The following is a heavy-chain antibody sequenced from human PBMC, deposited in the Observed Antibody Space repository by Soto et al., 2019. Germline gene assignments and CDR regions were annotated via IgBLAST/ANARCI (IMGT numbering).Heavy chain of an antibody. Sequence: GASVKVSCKASGYTFTGYYMHWVRQAPGQGLEWMGWINLNSGGTNYAQKFQGRVTMTRDTSISTAYMELSRLRSDDTAVYYCARAGYDSSGYYDYWGQGTLVTVSS. J-gene: IGHJ4*02. D-gene: IGHD3-22*01. CDR3: ARAGYDSSGYYDY. CDR1: GYTFTGYY. CDR2: INLNSGGT. V-gene: IGHV1-2*02.